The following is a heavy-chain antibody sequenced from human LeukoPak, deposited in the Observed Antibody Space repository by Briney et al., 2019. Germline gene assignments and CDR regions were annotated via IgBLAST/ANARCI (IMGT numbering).Heavy chain of an antibody. J-gene: IGHJ4*02. Sequence: ASVKVSCKASGYTFTSYYMHWVRQAPGQGLEWMGIINPSGGSTSYAQKFQGRVTMTRNTSISTAYMELSSLRSEDTAVYYCARNPTLLWFGELDLDYWGQGTLVTVSS. CDR1: GYTFTSYY. V-gene: IGHV1-46*01. CDR3: ARNPTLLWFGELDLDY. CDR2: INPSGGST. D-gene: IGHD3-10*01.